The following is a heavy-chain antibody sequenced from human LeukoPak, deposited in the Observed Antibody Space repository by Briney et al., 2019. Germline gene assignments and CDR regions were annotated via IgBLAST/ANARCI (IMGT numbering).Heavy chain of an antibody. D-gene: IGHD6-19*01. CDR1: GGSISGYY. V-gene: IGHV4-34*01. Sequence: SETLSLTCTVSGGSISGYYWSRIRQPPGKGLEWIGEINHSGSTNYNPSLKSRVTISVDTSKNQFSLKLSSVTAADTAVYYCARGYSSGWYRRGYYFDYWGQGTLVTVSS. CDR3: ARGYSSGWYRRGYYFDY. CDR2: INHSGST. J-gene: IGHJ4*02.